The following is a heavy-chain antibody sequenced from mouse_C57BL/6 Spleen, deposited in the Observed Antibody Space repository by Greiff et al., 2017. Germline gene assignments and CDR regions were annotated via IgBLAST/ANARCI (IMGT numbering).Heavy chain of an antibody. J-gene: IGHJ4*01. CDR3: ARFLMGYAMDY. V-gene: IGHV1-54*01. Sequence: QVQLQQSGAELVRPGTSVKVSCKASGYAFTNYLIEWVKQRPGQGLEWIGVINPGSGGTNYNEKFKGKATLTADKSSSTAYMQLSSLTSEDSAVYVCARFLMGYAMDYWGQGTSVTVSS. CDR1: GYAFTNYL. CDR2: INPGSGGT. D-gene: IGHD2-3*01.